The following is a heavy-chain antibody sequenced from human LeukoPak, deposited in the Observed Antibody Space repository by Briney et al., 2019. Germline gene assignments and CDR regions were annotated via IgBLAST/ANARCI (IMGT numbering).Heavy chain of an antibody. CDR2: INAGDSET. CDR3: ARHKAGANSFDP. D-gene: IGHD4/OR15-4a*01. V-gene: IGHV5-51*01. Sequence: GESLKISCRGSGYSFTTYWIAWVRQMPGKGLEWMGLINAGDSETRYSPSFQGQVSISVDRSSSTAYLQWGSLKASDIAIYYCARHKAGANSFDPWGQGTLVTVSS. CDR1: GYSFTTYW. J-gene: IGHJ5*02.